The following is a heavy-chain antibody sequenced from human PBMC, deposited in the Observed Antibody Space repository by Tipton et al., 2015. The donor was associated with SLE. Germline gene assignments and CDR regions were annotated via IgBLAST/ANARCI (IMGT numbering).Heavy chain of an antibody. CDR2: MNPNRGNT. D-gene: IGHD6-13*01. V-gene: IGHV1-8*01. Sequence: QSGPEVKKPGASVKVSCQASGYTFTSYDINWVRQATGQGLEWMGWMNPNRGNTGYAQKLQGRVTMTRNTSISTAYMELSSLRSEDTAVYYCAKDGGSAHWQQLARGYFDYWGQGTLVTVSS. CDR3: AKDGGSAHWQQLARGYFDY. CDR1: GYTFTSYD. J-gene: IGHJ4*02.